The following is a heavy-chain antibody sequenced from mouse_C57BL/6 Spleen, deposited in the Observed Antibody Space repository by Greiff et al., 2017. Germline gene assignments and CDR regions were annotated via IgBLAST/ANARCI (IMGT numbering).Heavy chain of an antibody. CDR1: GYTFTDYY. Sequence: EVQLQQSGPELVKPGASVKISCKASGYTFTDYYMNWVKQSHGQSLEWIGDINPNNGGTSYNQKFKGKATLTVDKSSSTAYMELRSLTSEDSAVYYCARGGEYGKRYFDYWGQGTTLTVSS. V-gene: IGHV1-26*01. CDR2: INPNNGGT. CDR3: ARGGEYGKRYFDY. D-gene: IGHD2-10*02. J-gene: IGHJ2*01.